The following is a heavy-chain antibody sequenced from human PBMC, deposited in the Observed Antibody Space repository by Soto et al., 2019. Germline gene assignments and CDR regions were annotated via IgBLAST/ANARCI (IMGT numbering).Heavy chain of an antibody. CDR1: GGSISSYY. Sequence: SETLSLTCTVSGGSISSYYGSWIRQPPGKGLEWIGYIYYSGSTNYNPSLKSRVTISVDTSKNQFSLKLSSVTAADTAMYYCARDGSEHTKGWRAFDIWGQGTMVTVSS. V-gene: IGHV4-59*01. D-gene: IGHD2-15*01. J-gene: IGHJ3*02. CDR3: ARDGSEHTKGWRAFDI. CDR2: IYYSGST.